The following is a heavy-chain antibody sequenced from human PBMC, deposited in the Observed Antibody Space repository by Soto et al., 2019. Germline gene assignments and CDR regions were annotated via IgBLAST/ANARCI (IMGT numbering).Heavy chain of an antibody. CDR3: AVYGDYPFSTY. V-gene: IGHV1-18*01. CDR2: ISAYNGNT. CDR1: GYTFTSYG. Sequence: APLKVSCKASGYTFTSYGISWGRQAPGQGLEWMGWISAYNGNTNYAQKLQGRVTMTTDTSTSTAYMELRSLRSDDTAVYYCAVYGDYPFSTYWGQGTLVTVSS. D-gene: IGHD4-17*01. J-gene: IGHJ4*02.